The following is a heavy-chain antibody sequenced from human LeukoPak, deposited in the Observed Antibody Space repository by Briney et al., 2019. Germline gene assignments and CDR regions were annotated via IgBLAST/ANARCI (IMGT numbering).Heavy chain of an antibody. Sequence: GGSLRLSCAASGFTFDDYAMHWVRQAPGKGLEWVSAISGSGGSTYYADSVKGRFTISRDNSKNTLYLQMNSLRAEDTAVYYCAKLDCSSTSCYEDYWGQGTLVTVSS. D-gene: IGHD2-2*01. J-gene: IGHJ4*02. CDR3: AKLDCSSTSCYEDY. CDR1: GFTFDDYA. V-gene: IGHV3-23*01. CDR2: ISGSGGST.